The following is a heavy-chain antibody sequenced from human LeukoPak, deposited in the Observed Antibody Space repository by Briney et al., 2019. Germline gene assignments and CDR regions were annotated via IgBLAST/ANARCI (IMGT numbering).Heavy chain of an antibody. Sequence: SETLSLTCSVSGGSITGSYWSWIRQSPGKGLEWIGHIYYSGTTNYSPSLRSRVTISVDTSNKQFPLNLRSFTAADTAVYYCPRSKVIYYYDARCYFTFLSWGQGAPVTVSS. CDR3: PRSKVIYYYDARCYFTFLS. CDR1: GGSITGSY. CDR2: IYYSGTT. J-gene: IGHJ5*02. V-gene: IGHV4-59*01. D-gene: IGHD3-22*01.